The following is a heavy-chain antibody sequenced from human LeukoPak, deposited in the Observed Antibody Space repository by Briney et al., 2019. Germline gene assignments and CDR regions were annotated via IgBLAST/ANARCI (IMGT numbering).Heavy chain of an antibody. CDR3: ARDQYDSVWGSYRPYFDF. Sequence: ASVKVSCKASGYTFSSYGISWVRQAPGQGLEWMGSITPYTDDTKYAERLQDRVIMTTDTSTRTAYMELRSLTSDDTAVFYCARDQYDSVWGSYRPYFDFWGQGTLVTVSS. CDR1: GYTFSSYG. V-gene: IGHV1-18*04. CDR2: ITPYTDDT. D-gene: IGHD3-16*02. J-gene: IGHJ4*02.